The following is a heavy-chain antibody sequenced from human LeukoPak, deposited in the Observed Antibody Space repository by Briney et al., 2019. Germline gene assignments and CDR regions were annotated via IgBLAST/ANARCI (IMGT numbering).Heavy chain of an antibody. V-gene: IGHV4-59*01. J-gene: IGHJ6*03. Sequence: SETLSLTCTVSGGSISSYYWSWIRQPPGKGLEWIGYIYYSGSTNYNPSLKSRVTISVDTSKNQFSLKLSSVTAADTAVYYCARGWGSGSYYYYYMDVWGKGTTVTISS. CDR2: IYYSGST. D-gene: IGHD3-10*01. CDR1: GGSISSYY. CDR3: ARGWGSGSYYYYYMDV.